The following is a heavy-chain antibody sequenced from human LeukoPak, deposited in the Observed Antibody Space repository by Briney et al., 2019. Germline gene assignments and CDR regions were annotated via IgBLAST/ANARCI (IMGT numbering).Heavy chain of an antibody. V-gene: IGHV1-8*01. D-gene: IGHD6-13*01. CDR2: MNPNSGNT. Sequence: ASVKVFCKASGYTFTSYDINWVRQATGQGLEWMGWMNPNSGNTGYAQKFQGRVTTTRNTSISTAYMELSSLRSEDTAVYYCAREAIRSSWHTGRPIYYFDYWGQGTLVTVSS. J-gene: IGHJ4*02. CDR1: GYTFTSYD. CDR3: AREAIRSSWHTGRPIYYFDY.